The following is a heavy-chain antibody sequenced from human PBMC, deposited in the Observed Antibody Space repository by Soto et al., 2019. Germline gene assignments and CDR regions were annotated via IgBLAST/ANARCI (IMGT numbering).Heavy chain of an antibody. CDR3: ARRRAYGSGSYFDY. CDR2: IYYSGST. CDR1: GGSISSGGYY. Sequence: SETLSLTCTVSGGSISSGGYYWSWIRQHPGKGLEWIGYIYYSGSTYYNPSLKSRVTISVDTSKNQFPLKLSSVTAADTAVYYCARRRAYGSGSYFDYWGQGTLVTVSS. J-gene: IGHJ4*02. D-gene: IGHD3-10*01. V-gene: IGHV4-31*03.